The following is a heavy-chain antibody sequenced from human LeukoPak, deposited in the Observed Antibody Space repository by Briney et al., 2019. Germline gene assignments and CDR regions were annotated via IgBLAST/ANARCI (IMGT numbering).Heavy chain of an antibody. CDR3: ARDSYYDSSDPDYYYYGMEV. CDR1: VGTFSSYA. CDR2: IIPILATA. D-gene: IGHD3-22*01. V-gene: IGHV1-69*04. J-gene: IGHJ6*04. Sequence: SVKVSSKASVGTFSSYAISWVRQAPGQGLEWRGRIIPILATATYAQKFQGTVTITADKSTSTAYMELSSLRSEDTAVYYCARDSYYDSSDPDYYYYGMEVWGKGTTVTVSS.